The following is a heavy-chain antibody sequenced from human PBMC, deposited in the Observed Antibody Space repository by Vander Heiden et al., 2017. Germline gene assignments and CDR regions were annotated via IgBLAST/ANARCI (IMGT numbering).Heavy chain of an antibody. CDR1: GFTFSSYA. J-gene: IGHJ3*02. D-gene: IGHD3-3*01. CDR3: AKGAIFGVVIIQGAFDI. Sequence: EVQLLESGGGLVQPGGSLRLSCAASGFTFSSYAMRWVRQAPGKGLEWVSAISGSGGSTYYADSVKGRFTISRDNSKNTLYLQMNSLRAEDTAVYYCAKGAIFGVVIIQGAFDIWGQGTMVTVSS. CDR2: ISGSGGST. V-gene: IGHV3-23*01.